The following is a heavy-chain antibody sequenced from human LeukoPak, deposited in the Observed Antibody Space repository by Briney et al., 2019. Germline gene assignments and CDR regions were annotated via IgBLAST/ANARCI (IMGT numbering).Heavy chain of an antibody. CDR3: ATPAPYSSGWYNWFDP. D-gene: IGHD6-19*01. CDR1: GYTFTSYY. J-gene: IGHJ5*02. CDR2: IIPIFGTA. V-gene: IGHV1-69*13. Sequence: SVKVSCKASGYTFTSYYMHWVRQAPGQGLEWMGGIIPIFGTANYAQKFQGRVTITADESTSTAYMELSSLRSEDTAVYYCATPAPYSSGWYNWFDPWGQGTLVTVSS.